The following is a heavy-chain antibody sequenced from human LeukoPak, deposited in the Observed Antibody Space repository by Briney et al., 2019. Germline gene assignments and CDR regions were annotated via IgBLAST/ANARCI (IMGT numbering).Heavy chain of an antibody. Sequence: GASVKVSCKASGYTFTSYYMHWVRQAPGQGLEWMGIINPSGGSTSYAQKFQGRVTMTRDTSTSTVYMELSSLRSEDTAVCYCARNMGPAVSSSEHWGQGTLVTVSS. CDR3: ARNMGPAVSSSEH. CDR2: INPSGGST. CDR1: GYTFTSYY. J-gene: IGHJ1*01. D-gene: IGHD2-2*01. V-gene: IGHV1-46*01.